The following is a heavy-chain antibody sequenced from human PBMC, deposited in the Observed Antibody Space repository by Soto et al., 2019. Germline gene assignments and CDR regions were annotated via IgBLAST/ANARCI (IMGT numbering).Heavy chain of an antibody. J-gene: IGHJ6*02. CDR3: AKDLQSYGDYDYFCYGMDV. V-gene: IGHV3-30*18. Sequence: QVQLGDSGGGEVQPGRSLTISCAASGFTFSTYGMHWVRQTPGKGLEWVAVISYGGTNKCYSDAVKGRFTISRDNVKNTLTLQMNSLRADDTAVYSCAKDLQSYGDYDYFCYGMDVWGLGTRVTVSS. CDR1: GFTFSTYG. CDR2: ISYGGTNK. D-gene: IGHD4-17*01.